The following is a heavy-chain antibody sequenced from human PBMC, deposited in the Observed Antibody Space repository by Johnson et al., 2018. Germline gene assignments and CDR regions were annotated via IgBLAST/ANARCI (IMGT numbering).Heavy chain of an antibody. CDR3: VRYDYGGNGAFDI. V-gene: IGHV4-34*01. Sequence: QVQLQQWGAGLLKPSETLSLTCAVYGGSFSGYSWSWIRQPPGKGLAWIGEINHSGSTNYTPSLKSRVTISVETSKNQFSLKLSSVTAADTAVYYCVRYDYGGNGAFDIWGQGTMVTASS. CDR2: INHSGST. J-gene: IGHJ3*02. CDR1: GGSFSGYS. D-gene: IGHD4-23*01.